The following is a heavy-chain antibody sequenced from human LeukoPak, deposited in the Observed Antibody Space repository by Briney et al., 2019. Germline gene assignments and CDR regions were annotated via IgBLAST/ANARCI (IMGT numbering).Heavy chain of an antibody. CDR3: TRDQTPYY. CDR1: GSTFSSYA. J-gene: IGHJ4*02. V-gene: IGHV3-49*04. Sequence: GGSLRLSCAASGSTFSSYAMSWVRQAPGKGLEWVGFIASETYGGTAEYAASVKGRFTISRGDSKSIAYLQMNSLKTEDTAVYYCTRDQTPYYWGQGTLVTVSS. CDR2: IASETYGGTA.